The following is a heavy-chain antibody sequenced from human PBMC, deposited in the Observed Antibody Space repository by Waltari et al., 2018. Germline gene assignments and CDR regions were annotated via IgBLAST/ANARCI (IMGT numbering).Heavy chain of an antibody. CDR3: AKRVALNGMDF. J-gene: IGHJ6*02. CDR2: IYYTGST. CDR1: GGSISCSSYF. D-gene: IGHD2-15*01. V-gene: IGHV4-39*01. Sequence: QLQLQESGPGLVKPSETLSLTCTVSGGSISCSSYFWGWIRRPPGEGLAWFGGIYYTGSTNSNPSLKRRVTISVDTSKNQFSLKLGSVTAADTAVYYCAKRVALNGMDFWGQGTTVAVSS.